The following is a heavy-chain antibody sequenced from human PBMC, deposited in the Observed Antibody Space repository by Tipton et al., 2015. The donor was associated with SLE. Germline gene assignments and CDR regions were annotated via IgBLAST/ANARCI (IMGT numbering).Heavy chain of an antibody. J-gene: IGHJ4*02. Sequence: QVQLVQSGAEVKKPGSSVKVSCKASGGTFSSYAISWVRQAPGQELEWMGGIIPIFGKANYAQKFQGRITITTDESTSTAYMELSSLRSEYTAVYYCGSEIDHCSSTSCPYKVNYFDCWGQGTLVPVSS. D-gene: IGHD2-2*01. CDR1: GGTFSSYA. CDR2: IIPIFGKA. CDR3: GSEIDHCSSTSCPYKVNYFDC. V-gene: IGHV1-69*01.